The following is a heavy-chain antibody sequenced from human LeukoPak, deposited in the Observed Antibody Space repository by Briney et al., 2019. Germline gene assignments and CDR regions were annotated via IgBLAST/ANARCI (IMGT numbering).Heavy chain of an antibody. CDR1: GASISSYY. V-gene: IGHV4-59*01. CDR3: ARRTTITANGAFDI. CDR2: IFYSGST. Sequence: SETLSLTCTVSGASISSYYWSWIRQPPGKGLEWIGYIFYSGSTNYNPSLKSRVTISLDTSKNHFSLKLSSVTAADTGVYYCARRTTITANGAFDIWGQGTMVTVSS. D-gene: IGHD5-18*01. J-gene: IGHJ3*02.